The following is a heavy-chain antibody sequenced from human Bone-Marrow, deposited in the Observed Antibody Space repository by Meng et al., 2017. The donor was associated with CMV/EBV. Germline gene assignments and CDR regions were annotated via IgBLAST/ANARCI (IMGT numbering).Heavy chain of an antibody. Sequence: SETLSLTCPLAGGPISSYYWNWIRQTPGKGLEWMGYVYYTGTTKDNPSLKSRVTISLDTSMKQFSLRLDSVTAADTGVYYCARWVTLSLDYWGQGLLVTVSS. CDR1: GGPISSYY. CDR2: VYYTGTT. V-gene: IGHV4-59*01. J-gene: IGHJ4*02. D-gene: IGHD2-21*02. CDR3: ARWVTLSLDY.